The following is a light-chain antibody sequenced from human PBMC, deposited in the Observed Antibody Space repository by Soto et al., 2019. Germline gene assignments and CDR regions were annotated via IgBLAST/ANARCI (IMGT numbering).Light chain of an antibody. V-gene: IGKV1-5*01. CDR1: QTISSW. Sequence: DIQMTQSPSTLSASVGDKVTITCRASQTISSWLAWYQQKPGKAPKLLIYDASTLESGVPSRFSGSGSGTEFTLTISCLQPDDFATYYCQQYNTYSAFGQGTRLEIK. CDR3: QQYNTYSA. CDR2: DAS. J-gene: IGKJ5*01.